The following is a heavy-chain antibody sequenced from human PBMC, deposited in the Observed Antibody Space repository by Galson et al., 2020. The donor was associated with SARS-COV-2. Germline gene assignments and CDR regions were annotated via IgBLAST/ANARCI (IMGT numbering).Heavy chain of an antibody. Sequence: VSGPTLVKPTQTLTLTCTFSGFSLTTSGVGVGWVRQPPGKALEWLGLVYWDDDVRYTPSLKNRLTITKDPSKNQVFLTMTNMDPEDTGTYFCTNGYPPDDWGQGILVSVSS. J-gene: IGHJ4*02. CDR2: VYWDDDV. CDR1: GFSLTTSGVG. CDR3: TNGYPPDD. V-gene: IGHV2-5*02.